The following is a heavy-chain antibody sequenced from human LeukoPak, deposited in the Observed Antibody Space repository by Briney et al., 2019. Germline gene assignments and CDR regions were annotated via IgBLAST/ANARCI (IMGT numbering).Heavy chain of an antibody. CDR2: INPNSGGT. J-gene: IGHJ4*02. V-gene: IGHV1-2*02. Sequence: GASVKVSCKASGYTFTGPYIHWIRQAPGQGLEWMGWINPNSGGTKYAQKLQGRVTMTRDTSINTAYMELSRLRSDDTAVYYCARVEYCIKGVCVNFDYWGQGTLVTVST. D-gene: IGHD2-8*01. CDR1: GYTFTGPY. CDR3: ARVEYCIKGVCVNFDY.